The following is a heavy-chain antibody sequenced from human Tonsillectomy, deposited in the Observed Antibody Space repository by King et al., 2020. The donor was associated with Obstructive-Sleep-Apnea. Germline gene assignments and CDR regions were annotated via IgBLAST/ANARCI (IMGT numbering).Heavy chain of an antibody. J-gene: IGHJ4*02. CDR2: IRQDGSEK. Sequence: VQLVESGGGLVQPGGSLRLSCAASGFTFSSYWMTWVRQAPGKGLEWVANIRQDGSEKYYMDSVKGRFTISSDNAKNSLYLKMNSLRAEDTAVYYCARELAAAGPDYWGQGTLVTVSS. CDR3: ARELAAAGPDY. CDR1: GFTFSSYW. V-gene: IGHV3-7*01. D-gene: IGHD6-13*01.